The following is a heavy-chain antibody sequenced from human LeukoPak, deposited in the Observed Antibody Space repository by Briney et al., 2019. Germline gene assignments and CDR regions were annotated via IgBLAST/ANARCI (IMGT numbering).Heavy chain of an antibody. D-gene: IGHD4-11*01. CDR2: IYHNGRT. Sequence: SETLSLTCTVSGYSISGGYYWVWIRQPPGKGLECIGTIYHNGRTYYNPSLTSRVTISRDTSNNFFSLRLRSVTAADTAVYFCARGRVSSSTWYSTYYYFFYMDFWGKGTTVTVSS. CDR1: GYSISGGYY. J-gene: IGHJ6*03. CDR3: ARGRVSSSTWYSTYYYFFYMDF. V-gene: IGHV4-38-2*02.